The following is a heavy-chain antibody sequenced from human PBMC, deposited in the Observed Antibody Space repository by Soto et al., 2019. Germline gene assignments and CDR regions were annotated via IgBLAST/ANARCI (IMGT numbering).Heavy chain of an antibody. CDR2: IWYDGSNK. CDR3: ARGREYQLLEYGMDV. V-gene: IGHV3-33*01. CDR1: GFTFSSYG. J-gene: IGHJ6*02. Sequence: GGSLRLSCAASGFTFSSYGMHWVRQAPGKGLEWVAVIWYDGSNKYYADSVKGRFTISRDNSKNTLYLQMNSLRAEDTAVYYCARGREYQLLEYGMDVWGQGTTVTVSS. D-gene: IGHD2-2*01.